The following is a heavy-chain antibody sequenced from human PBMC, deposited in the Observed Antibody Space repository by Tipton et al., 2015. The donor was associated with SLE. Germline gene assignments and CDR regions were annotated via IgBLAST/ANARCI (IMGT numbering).Heavy chain of an antibody. J-gene: IGHJ4*02. CDR3: ARTRTAATMVETGDFDY. Sequence: SLRLSCAASGFFFGDYAMHWVRQAPGKGLEWVAFVSYDGGRQYYAESVQGRFTVSRDNSRDTLYLQMNSLRAEDTAVYHCARTRTAATMVETGDFDYWGQGTLVTVSS. D-gene: IGHD4/OR15-4a*01. CDR1: GFFFGDYA. CDR2: VSYDGGRQ. V-gene: IGHV3-30*04.